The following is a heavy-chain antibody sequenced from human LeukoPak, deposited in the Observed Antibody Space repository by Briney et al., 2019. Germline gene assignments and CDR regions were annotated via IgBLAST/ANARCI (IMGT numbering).Heavy chain of an antibody. Sequence: PSETLSLTCTVSGGSIISYYWSWIRQPPGKGLEWIGYIYYSGSPNYNPSLKSRVTISADTSKNQFSLKLSSVTAADTAVYYCARRVSGGNYEDYFDYWGQGTLVTVSS. CDR3: ARRVSGGNYEDYFDY. D-gene: IGHD2-15*01. V-gene: IGHV4-59*08. J-gene: IGHJ4*02. CDR2: IYYSGSP. CDR1: GGSIISYY.